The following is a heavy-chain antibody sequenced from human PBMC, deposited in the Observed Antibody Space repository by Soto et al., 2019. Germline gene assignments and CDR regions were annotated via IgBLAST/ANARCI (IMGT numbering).Heavy chain of an antibody. Sequence: SGTPSLTCAVFGGAFSGYYWSWVRPPPGEGLEWIGEINHSGSTNYNPSLKSRVTISVDTSKNQFSLKLSSVTAADTAVYYCARGFTHATVTSLSYFDYWGQGTLVTVSS. V-gene: IGHV4-34*01. CDR1: GGAFSGYY. J-gene: IGHJ4*02. D-gene: IGHD4-17*01. CDR2: INHSGST. CDR3: ARGFTHATVTSLSYFDY.